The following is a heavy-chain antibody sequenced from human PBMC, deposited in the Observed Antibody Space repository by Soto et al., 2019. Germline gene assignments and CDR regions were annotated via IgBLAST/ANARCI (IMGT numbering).Heavy chain of an antibody. CDR2: ISPYNGNT. CDR1: GYPFSMYG. Sequence: ASVKVSCKTSGYPFSMYGISWVRQAPGQGLEWMGGISPYNGNTEYAQKFQGRVTMTGDESTSTACMELSSLRSEDTAVYYCARLWFGELAALDVWGQGTTVTVS. D-gene: IGHD3-10*01. CDR3: ARLWFGELAALDV. V-gene: IGHV1-18*01. J-gene: IGHJ6*02.